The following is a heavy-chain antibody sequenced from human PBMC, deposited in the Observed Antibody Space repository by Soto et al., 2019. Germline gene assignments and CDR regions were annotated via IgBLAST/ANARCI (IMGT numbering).Heavy chain of an antibody. CDR1: GYSFTNQK. CDR2: MNPGSGDT. V-gene: IGHV1-8*01. CDR3: ARMATFGSLNWFDP. J-gene: IGHJ5*02. D-gene: IGHD3-16*01. Sequence: ASVKICCEASGYSFTNQKVVGVLQTAGQGLEWMGWMNPGSGDTGYAQKFQGRVTMTRDISIATAYMELSSLRSDDTAIYYCARMATFGSLNWFDPWGQGTLVTVSS.